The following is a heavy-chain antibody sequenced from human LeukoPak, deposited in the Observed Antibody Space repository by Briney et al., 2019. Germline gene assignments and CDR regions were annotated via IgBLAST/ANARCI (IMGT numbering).Heavy chain of an antibody. CDR2: IYYSGST. J-gene: IGHJ4*02. V-gene: IGHV4-39*01. CDR1: GGSISSSSYY. CDR3: ARHLTGGPPGDSSGYYYGQGY. Sequence: SETLSLTCTVSGGSISSSSYYWGWIRQPPGKGLEWIGSIYYSGSTYYNPSLKSRVTISVDTSKNQFSLKLSSMTAADTAVYYCARHLTGGPPGDSSGYYYGQGYWGQGTLVTVSS. D-gene: IGHD3-22*01.